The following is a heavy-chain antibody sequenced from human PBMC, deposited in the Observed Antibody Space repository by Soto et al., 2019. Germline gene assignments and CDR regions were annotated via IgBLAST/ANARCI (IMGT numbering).Heavy chain of an antibody. CDR2: LIPIFATA. J-gene: IGHJ4*02. D-gene: IGHD1-26*01. Sequence: QVQLVQSGAEVKKPGSSVKVSCKASGGTFSSYAISWVRQAPGQGLEWMGGLIPIFATANHAQKFQCRVTSTADEPTSTAYMELSSLRSEDTAVDYCARDRLVGATILTAFDYWGQGTLVTGSS. CDR3: ARDRLVGATILTAFDY. V-gene: IGHV1-69*01. CDR1: GGTFSSYA.